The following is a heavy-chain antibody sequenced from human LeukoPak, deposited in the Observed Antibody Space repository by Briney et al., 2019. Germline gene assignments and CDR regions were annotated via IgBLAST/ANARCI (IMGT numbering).Heavy chain of an antibody. J-gene: IGHJ4*02. Sequence: GGSLRLSCAASGFDFGAYEMNWVRQAPGKGPEWVAYFAGSDSTKYYADSVRGRFTISRDNAKKSLYLQMSSLRAEDTALYYCTTLGYYLDSWGQGTLVTVSS. V-gene: IGHV3-48*03. D-gene: IGHD3-22*01. CDR2: FAGSDSTK. CDR1: GFDFGAYE. CDR3: TTLGYYLDS.